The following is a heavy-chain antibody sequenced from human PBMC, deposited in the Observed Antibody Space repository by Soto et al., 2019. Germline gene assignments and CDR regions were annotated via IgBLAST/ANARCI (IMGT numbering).Heavy chain of an antibody. CDR1: GFTFSSYA. D-gene: IGHD3-22*01. V-gene: IGHV3-23*01. CDR2: ISGSGGST. CDR3: AKHPASYYYDSSGYLAY. Sequence: GGSLRLSCAASGFTFSSYAMSWVRQAPGKGLEWVSAISGSGGSTYYADSVKGRFTISRDNSKNTLYLQMNSLRAEDTAVYYCAKHPASYYYDSSGYLAYWGQGTLVT. J-gene: IGHJ4*02.